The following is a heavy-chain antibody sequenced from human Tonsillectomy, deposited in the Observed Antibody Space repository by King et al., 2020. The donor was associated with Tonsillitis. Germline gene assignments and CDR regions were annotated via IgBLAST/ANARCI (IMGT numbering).Heavy chain of an antibody. CDR2: IIPIFGPA. CDR1: GGTFSSYA. J-gene: IGHJ6*02. D-gene: IGHD2-15*01. V-gene: IGHV1-69*01. Sequence: QLVQSGAEVKKPGSSVKVSCKASGGTFSSYAFSWVRQAPGQGLEWMGGIIPIFGPANNAQKFQGRVTISADESTSTAYMELSGVSSEDTAVYYCARASGDRYGSGGSCYALPFYYYGMNVWGQGTTVTVSS. CDR3: ARASGDRYGSGGSCYALPFYYYGMNV.